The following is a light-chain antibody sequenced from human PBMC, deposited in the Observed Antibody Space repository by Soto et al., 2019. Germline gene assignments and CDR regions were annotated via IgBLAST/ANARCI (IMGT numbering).Light chain of an antibody. Sequence: QSALTQPASVSGSPGQSITISCTGTSSDIGGYNYVSWYQQHSGKAPKLMIYDVSNRPSGVSNRFSGSKSGNTASLTVSGLQAEDEADYYCSSYTSGSTYVVFGGGTKLTVL. V-gene: IGLV2-14*01. CDR3: SSYTSGSTYVV. CDR1: SSDIGGYNY. J-gene: IGLJ2*01. CDR2: DVS.